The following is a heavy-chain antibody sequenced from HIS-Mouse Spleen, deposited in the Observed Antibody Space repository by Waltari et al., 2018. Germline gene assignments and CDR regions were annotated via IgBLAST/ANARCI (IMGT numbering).Heavy chain of an antibody. Sequence: QLQLQESGPGLVKPSETLSLTCTVSGGSISSSSYYWGWIRQPPGKGLEWIGRIYYSGSTYYNPSRQSRVTISVDPSKNQFSLKLSSVTAADTAVYYCAREIPYSSSWYDWYFDLWGRGTLVTVSS. CDR1: GGSISSSSYY. CDR2: IYYSGST. J-gene: IGHJ2*01. D-gene: IGHD6-13*01. V-gene: IGHV4-39*07. CDR3: AREIPYSSSWYDWYFDL.